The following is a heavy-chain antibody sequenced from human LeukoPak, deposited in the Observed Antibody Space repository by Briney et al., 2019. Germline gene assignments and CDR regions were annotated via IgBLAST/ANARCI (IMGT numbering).Heavy chain of an antibody. Sequence: GGSLRLSCAASGFTFSSYGMHWVRQAPGKGLDWVAVIWYDGSHEFYADSVKGRFAISRDNSKHTLYLQINRLRAEDTAIYYCAKAYCTRNGCFADFWGQGTPVTVSS. J-gene: IGHJ4*02. D-gene: IGHD2-8*01. CDR1: GFTFSSYG. CDR3: AKAYCTRNGCFADF. CDR2: IWYDGSHE. V-gene: IGHV3-33*06.